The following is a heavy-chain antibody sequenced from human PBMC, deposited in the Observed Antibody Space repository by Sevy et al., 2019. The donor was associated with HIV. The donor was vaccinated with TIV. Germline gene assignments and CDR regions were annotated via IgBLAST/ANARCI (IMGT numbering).Heavy chain of an antibody. CDR2: ISYDGSNK. J-gene: IGHJ4*02. CDR1: GFTFSSYG. Sequence: GESLKISCAASGFTFSSYGMHWVRQAPGKGLEWVAVISYDGSNKYYADSVKGRFTISRDNSKNTLYLQMNSLRAEDTAVYYCAKDLLRYSYGHPVIDYWGQGTLVTVSS. CDR3: AKDLLRYSYGHPVIDY. D-gene: IGHD5-18*01. V-gene: IGHV3-30*18.